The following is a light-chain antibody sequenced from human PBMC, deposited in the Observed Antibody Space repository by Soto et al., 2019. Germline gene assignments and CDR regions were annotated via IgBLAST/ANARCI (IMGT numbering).Light chain of an antibody. CDR2: KVS. CDR3: MQGTRLLWT. J-gene: IGKJ1*01. Sequence: DVVLTQSPLSLPVALGQPASISCRSSQSPVFSDGNTYLKWFQHRPGQSPRRLIYKVSNRDSVVTHRFSGSGSGTDFTRKISGVEPEDVGVYYCMQGTRLLWTFGQGTKVEIK. CDR1: QSPVFSDGNTY. V-gene: IGKV2-30*01.